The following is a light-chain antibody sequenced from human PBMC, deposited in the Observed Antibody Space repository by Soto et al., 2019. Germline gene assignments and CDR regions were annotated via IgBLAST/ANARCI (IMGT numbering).Light chain of an antibody. CDR3: TSWTTIPTMV. CDR1: SSDIGAYNF. Sequence: QSVLTPPASVSGSPGQSITISCTGTSSDIGAYNFVSWYQQHPGKAPQLMLYDVNIRASGVSNRFSGSKSGNMASLTISWLLGGGGACFYCTSWTTIPTMVFGGGTKVTVL. V-gene: IGLV2-14*03. J-gene: IGLJ2*01. CDR2: DVN.